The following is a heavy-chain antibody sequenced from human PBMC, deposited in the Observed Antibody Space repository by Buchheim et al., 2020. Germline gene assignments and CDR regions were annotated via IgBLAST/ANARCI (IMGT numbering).Heavy chain of an antibody. CDR1: GFTFSSYV. CDR2: ISYDGSNK. CDR3: AKGSYVWGSYRHFDY. V-gene: IGHV3-30-3*01. J-gene: IGHJ4*02. Sequence: QVQLVESGGGVVQPGRSLRLSCAASGFTFSSYVMHWVRQAPGKGLEWVADISYDGSNKYYADSVKGRFTISRENSKNTLYLQMNSLRAEDTAVYYCAKGSYVWGSYRHFDYWGQGTL. D-gene: IGHD3-16*02.